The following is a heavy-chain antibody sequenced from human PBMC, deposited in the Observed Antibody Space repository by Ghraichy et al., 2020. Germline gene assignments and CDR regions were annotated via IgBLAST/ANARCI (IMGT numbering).Heavy chain of an antibody. Sequence: GSLRLSCAASGFTVSSNYMSWVRQAPGKGLEWVSVIYSGGSAYYADSVKGRFTISRDNSKNTLYLQMNSLRAEDTAVYYCAREVAGAVTRLSWDWYFDLWGRGTLVTVSS. CDR2: IYSGGSA. CDR3: AREVAGAVTRLSWDWYFDL. CDR1: GFTVSSNY. V-gene: IGHV3-66*01. J-gene: IGHJ2*01. D-gene: IGHD4-17*01.